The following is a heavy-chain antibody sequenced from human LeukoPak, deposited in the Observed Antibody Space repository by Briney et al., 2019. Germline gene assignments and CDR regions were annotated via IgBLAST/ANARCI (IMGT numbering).Heavy chain of an antibody. D-gene: IGHD5-24*01. CDR1: GFTFSSYA. J-gene: IGHJ6*02. CDR2: ISGSGGST. Sequence: GGSLRLSCTASGFTFSSYAMDWVRQAPGKGLEWVSGISGSGGSTYYVDSVKGRFTISRDNSKNTLYLQMNSLRAEDTAVYYCASVYKHGMDVWGQGTTVIVSS. CDR3: ASVYKHGMDV. V-gene: IGHV3-23*01.